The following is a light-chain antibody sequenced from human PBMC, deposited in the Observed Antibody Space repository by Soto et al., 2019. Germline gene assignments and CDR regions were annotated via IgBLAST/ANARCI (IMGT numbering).Light chain of an antibody. V-gene: IGLV2-14*01. J-gene: IGLJ3*02. CDR2: EVS. CDR1: SSDVGGYNY. Sequence: QSALTQPASVSGSPGQSITISCTGTSSDVGGYNYVSWYQQHPGKAPKLMIYEVSNRPSGVSNRFSGSKSGNTASLTISGLQGEDEADYYCSSYTSSSPWVFGGGTK. CDR3: SSYTSSSPWV.